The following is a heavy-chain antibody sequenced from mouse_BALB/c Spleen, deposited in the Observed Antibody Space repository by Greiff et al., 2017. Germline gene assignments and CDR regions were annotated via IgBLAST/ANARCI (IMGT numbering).Heavy chain of an antibody. J-gene: IGHJ4*01. Sequence: VQLQQSGAELMKPGASVKISCKATGYTFSSYWIEWVKQRPGHGLEWIGEILPGSGSTNYNEKFKGKATFTADTSSNTAYMQLSSLTSEDSAVYYCARRNYDEEDAMDYWGQGTSVTVSS. CDR1: GYTFSSYW. CDR2: ILPGSGST. V-gene: IGHV1-9*01. D-gene: IGHD2-4*01. CDR3: ARRNYDEEDAMDY.